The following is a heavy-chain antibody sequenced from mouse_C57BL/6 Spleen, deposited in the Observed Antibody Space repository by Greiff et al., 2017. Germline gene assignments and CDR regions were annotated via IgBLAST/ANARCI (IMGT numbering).Heavy chain of an antibody. CDR3: ANGLSSYGAY. CDR1: GYTFTDYY. Sequence: EVQLQQSGPELVKPGASVKISCKASGYTFTDYYMNWVKQSHGKSLEWIGDINPNNGGTSYNQKFKGKATLTVDKSSSTAYMELRSLTSEDSAVYYCANGLSSYGAYWGQGTLVTVSA. CDR2: INPNNGGT. J-gene: IGHJ3*01. V-gene: IGHV1-26*01. D-gene: IGHD1-1*01.